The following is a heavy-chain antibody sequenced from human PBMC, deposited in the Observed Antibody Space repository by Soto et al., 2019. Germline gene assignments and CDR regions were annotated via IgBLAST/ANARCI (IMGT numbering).Heavy chain of an antibody. D-gene: IGHD6-19*01. Sequence: ASVKVSCKASGYTFTSYGISWVRQAPGKGLEWMGGFDPEDGETIYAQKFQGRVTMTEDTSTDTAYMELSSLRSEDTAVYYCATLGIAVAEPPFDYWGQGTLVTVSS. V-gene: IGHV1-24*01. CDR2: FDPEDGET. CDR1: GYTFTSYG. J-gene: IGHJ4*02. CDR3: ATLGIAVAEPPFDY.